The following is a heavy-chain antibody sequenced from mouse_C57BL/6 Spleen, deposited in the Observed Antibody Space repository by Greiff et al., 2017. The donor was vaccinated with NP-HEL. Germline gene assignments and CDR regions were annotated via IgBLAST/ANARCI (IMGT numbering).Heavy chain of an antibody. Sequence: EVQLQESGAELVRPGASVKLSCTASGFNIKDYYMHWVKQRPEQGLEWIGRIDPEDGDTEYAPKFQGKATMTADTSSNTAYLQLSSLTSEEPAVYYCPTAYGSSFGWFAYWGQGTLVTVSA. CDR3: PTAYGSSFGWFAY. V-gene: IGHV14-1*01. CDR2: IDPEDGDT. J-gene: IGHJ3*01. CDR1: GFNIKDYY. D-gene: IGHD1-1*01.